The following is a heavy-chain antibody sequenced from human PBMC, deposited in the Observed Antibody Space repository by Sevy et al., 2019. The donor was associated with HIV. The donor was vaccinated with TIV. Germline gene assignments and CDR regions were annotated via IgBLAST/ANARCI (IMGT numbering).Heavy chain of an antibody. J-gene: IGHJ4*02. CDR1: GFTFSNAW. D-gene: IGHD1-26*01. Sequence: GGSLRLSCAASGFTFSNAWMSWVRQAPGKGLEWVGRIKSKTDGGTTDYAAPVKGRFTISSDDSKNTLYLQMNSLKTADTAVYYCTTEAYSGSYLHDYWGQGTLVTVSS. V-gene: IGHV3-15*01. CDR2: IKSKTDGGTT. CDR3: TTEAYSGSYLHDY.